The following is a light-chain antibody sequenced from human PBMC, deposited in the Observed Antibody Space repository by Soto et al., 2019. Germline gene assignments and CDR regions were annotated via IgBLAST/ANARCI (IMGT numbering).Light chain of an antibody. CDR3: QHYGSLVLT. CDR1: QSVSSSY. J-gene: IGKJ4*01. V-gene: IGKV3-20*01. CDR2: GAS. Sequence: EIVLTQSPGTLSLSQGERATLSCRASQSVSSSYLAWYQQKPGQAPRLLIYGASSRATGIPDMFSRSGSGTDFTLNISRREPEDFAVYYCQHYGSLVLTFGGENKVEIK.